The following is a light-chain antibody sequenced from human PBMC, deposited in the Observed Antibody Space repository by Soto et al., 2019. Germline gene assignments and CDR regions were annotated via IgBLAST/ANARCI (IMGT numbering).Light chain of an antibody. CDR1: NSDVGGYNY. CDR3: VSYTSSNTLV. Sequence: QSALTQPASVSGSPGQSITISCTGTNSDVGGYNYVSWYQHQPGKVPKLMFYGVNNRPSGVSQRFSASKSGNTASLIISGLQTEDEADYYCVSYTSSNTLVFGGGTKLTVL. V-gene: IGLV2-14*03. CDR2: GVN. J-gene: IGLJ2*01.